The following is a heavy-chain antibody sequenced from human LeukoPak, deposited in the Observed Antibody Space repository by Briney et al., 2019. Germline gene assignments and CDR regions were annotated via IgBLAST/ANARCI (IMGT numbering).Heavy chain of an antibody. D-gene: IGHD2-21*02. V-gene: IGHV3-48*02. CDR2: IDSDTYGNTI. CDR3: AKDRTWVVTTDYYYYGMDV. J-gene: IGHJ6*02. CDR1: GFTLSNYS. Sequence: GGSLRLSCAASGFTLSNYSMNWVRQAPGKGLEWISYIDSDTYGNTIYYPHTVKGRFTISRDNAKNSLYLQMDSLRDEDTAVYYCAKDRTWVVTTDYYYYGMDVWGQGTTVTVSS.